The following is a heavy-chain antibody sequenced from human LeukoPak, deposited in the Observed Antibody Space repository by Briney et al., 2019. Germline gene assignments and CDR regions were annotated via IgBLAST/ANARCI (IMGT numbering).Heavy chain of an antibody. J-gene: IGHJ4*02. D-gene: IGHD1-26*01. CDR2: ISSSSSTI. CDR1: GFTFSTYS. V-gene: IGHV3-48*04. CDR3: ARVVGTTAIDY. Sequence: GGSLRLSCVVSGFTFSTYSMNWVRQAPRKGLEWVSYISSSSSTIYYADSVKGRFTISRDDAKNSLFLQMNSLRAEDTAMYYCARVVGTTAIDYWGREPWSPSPQ.